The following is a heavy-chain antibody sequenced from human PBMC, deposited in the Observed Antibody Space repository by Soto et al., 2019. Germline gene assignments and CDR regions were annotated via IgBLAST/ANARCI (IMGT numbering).Heavy chain of an antibody. J-gene: IGHJ6*02. CDR2: INTYNGNT. D-gene: IGHD3-16*01. CDR3: SMVDVYVTPSPQDV. Sequence: QVQLVQSGAEVKNPGASVKVSCKASGYTFTRYGIVWARQAPGQGLEWMGWINTYNGNTNYAQNVQGRVTLTTDTTTSTPYMGLQRLRSNDAAIYYCSMVDVYVTPSPQDVWGQGTTVIVSS. CDR1: GYTFTRYG. V-gene: IGHV1-18*01.